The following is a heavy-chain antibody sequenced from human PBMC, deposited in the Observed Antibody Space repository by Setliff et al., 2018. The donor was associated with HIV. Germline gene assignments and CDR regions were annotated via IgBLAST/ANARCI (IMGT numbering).Heavy chain of an antibody. CDR1: GYTFTSFY. CDR2: INPSGGST. D-gene: IGHD4-4*01. J-gene: IGHJ4*02. CDR3: ARAFYTNLAHFDY. V-gene: IGHV1-46*01. Sequence: ASVKVSCKASGYTFTSFYLHWVRQAPGQGLEWMAIINPSGGSTSYAQKFQGRVTMTSNTSTSTVYMELSSLRSEDTAVYYCARAFYTNLAHFDYLGQGTLVTVSS.